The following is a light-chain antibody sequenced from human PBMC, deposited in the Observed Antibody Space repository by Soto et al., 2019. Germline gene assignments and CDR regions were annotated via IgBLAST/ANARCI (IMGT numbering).Light chain of an antibody. V-gene: IGKV2-24*01. Sequence: VMTQTPLSSPVTLGQPASISCRSSQSLVHSDGNTYLSWLQQRPGQSTRLLIDKISNRFSGVPYRFSGRGAGTDFTLKINRVAGEDVGVYYCMQATHFPRTFGQGTKVELK. CDR2: KIS. CDR1: QSLVHSDGNTY. CDR3: MQATHFPRT. J-gene: IGKJ1*01.